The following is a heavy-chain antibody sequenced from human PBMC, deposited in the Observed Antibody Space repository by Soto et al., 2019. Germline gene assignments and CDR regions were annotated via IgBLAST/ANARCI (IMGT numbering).Heavy chain of an antibody. J-gene: IGHJ6*02. V-gene: IGHV4-34*01. CDR2: INHSGST. D-gene: IGHD5-18*01. Sequence: PSETLALTCAVYGGSFRGYYWGWIRQPPGKGLEWIGEINHSGSTNYNPSLKSRVTISVDTSKNQFSLKLSSVTAADTAVYYCARGRAGYSYGYYYYYGMDVWGQGTTVNVSS. CDR3: ARGRAGYSYGYYYYYGMDV. CDR1: GGSFRGYY.